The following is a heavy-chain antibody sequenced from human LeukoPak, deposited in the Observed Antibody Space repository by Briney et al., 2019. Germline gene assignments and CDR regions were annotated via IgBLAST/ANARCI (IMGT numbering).Heavy chain of an antibody. CDR1: GFPVSSNY. CDR2: IYSGGTT. V-gene: IGHV3-53*01. CDR3: AKELRGTLHDAFDI. Sequence: GGSLRLSCAASGFPVSSNYMSWVRQAPGKGLEWVSVIYSGGTTYYADSVKGRFTISRDNSKNTLYLQMNSLRAEDTAVYYCAKELRGTLHDAFDIWGQGTMVTVSS. J-gene: IGHJ3*02. D-gene: IGHD1-14*01.